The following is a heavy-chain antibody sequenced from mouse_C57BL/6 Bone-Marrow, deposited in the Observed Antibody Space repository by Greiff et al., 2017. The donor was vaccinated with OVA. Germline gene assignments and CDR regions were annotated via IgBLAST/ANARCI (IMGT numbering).Heavy chain of an antibody. D-gene: IGHD1-1*01. V-gene: IGHV5-12*01. CDR1: GFTFSDYY. CDR2: ISNGGGST. J-gene: IGHJ1*03. CDR3: ARRPLKRTVKYFDV. Sequence: EVKLVESGGGLVQPGGSLKLSCAASGFTFSDYYMYWVRQTPEKRLEWVAYISNGGGSTYYPDTVKGRFTISRDNAKNTLYLQMSRLKSEDTAMYYCARRPLKRTVKYFDVWGTGTTVTVSS.